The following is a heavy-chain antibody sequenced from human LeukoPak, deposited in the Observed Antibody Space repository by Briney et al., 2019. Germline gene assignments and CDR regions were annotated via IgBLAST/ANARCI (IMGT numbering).Heavy chain of an antibody. CDR3: ARDLELGY. V-gene: IGHV4-59*12. CDR2: IYYSGST. Sequence: SETLSLTCTVSGGSISSYYWSWIRQPPGKGLEWIGYIYYSGSTYYNPSLKSRVTMSVDTSKNQFSLKLRSVTAADTAVYYCARDLELGYWGQGTLVTVSS. D-gene: IGHD3-16*01. J-gene: IGHJ4*02. CDR1: GGSISSYY.